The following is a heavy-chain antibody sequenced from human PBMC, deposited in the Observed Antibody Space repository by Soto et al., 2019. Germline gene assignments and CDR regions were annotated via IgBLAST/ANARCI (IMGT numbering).Heavy chain of an antibody. D-gene: IGHD2-8*01. CDR1: GFTFSSYG. V-gene: IGHV3-30*18. J-gene: IGHJ6*02. CDR2: ISYDGSNK. CDR3: AKNNGVTSMDV. Sequence: QVQLVESGGGVVQPGRSLRLSCAASGFTFSSYGMHWVRQAPGKGLEWVAVISYDGSNKYYADSVKGRFTISRDNSKNTLYLQMNRLRAEDTAVYYCAKNNGVTSMDVWGQGTTVTVSS.